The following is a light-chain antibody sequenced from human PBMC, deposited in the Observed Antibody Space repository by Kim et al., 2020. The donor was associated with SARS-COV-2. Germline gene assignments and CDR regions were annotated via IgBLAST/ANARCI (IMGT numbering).Light chain of an antibody. CDR2: QHN. CDR3: QARDSRTVV. Sequence: SYELTQPPSVSVSPGQTASITCSGDKLGDKYACWYQQKPGQSPVLVIYQHNKRPSGIPERFSGSNSGKTATLTISGTQAMDEADYYCQARDSRTVVFGGGTQLTVL. V-gene: IGLV3-1*01. J-gene: IGLJ2*01. CDR1: KLGDKY.